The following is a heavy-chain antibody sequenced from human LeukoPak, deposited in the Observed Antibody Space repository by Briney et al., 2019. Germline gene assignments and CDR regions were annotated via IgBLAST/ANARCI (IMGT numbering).Heavy chain of an antibody. Sequence: GGSLRLSCAASGFTFSSYAMSWVRQAPGKGLEWVSAISGSGGSTYYADSVKGRFTISRDNSKKTLYLQMNSLRAEDTAVYYCAKELLAGGSYDRVGYWGQGTLVTVSS. V-gene: IGHV3-23*01. CDR2: ISGSGGST. CDR3: AKELLAGGSYDRVGY. J-gene: IGHJ4*02. D-gene: IGHD1-26*01. CDR1: GFTFSSYA.